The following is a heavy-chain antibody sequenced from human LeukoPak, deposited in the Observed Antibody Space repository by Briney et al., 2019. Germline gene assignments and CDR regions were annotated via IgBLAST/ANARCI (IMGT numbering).Heavy chain of an antibody. V-gene: IGHV3-48*01. D-gene: IGHD6-13*01. CDR3: AKGDSIAAAGTGFDY. Sequence: GGSLRLSCAASGFTFSSYSMNWVRQAPGKGLEWVSYISSSSSTIYYADSVKGRFTISRDNSKNTLYLQMNSLRAEDTAVYYCAKGDSIAAAGTGFDYWGREPWSPSPQ. CDR1: GFTFSSYS. CDR2: ISSSSSTI. J-gene: IGHJ4*02.